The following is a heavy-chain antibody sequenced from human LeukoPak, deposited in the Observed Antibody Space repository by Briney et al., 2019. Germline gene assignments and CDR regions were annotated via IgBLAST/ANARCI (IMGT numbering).Heavy chain of an antibody. J-gene: IGHJ4*02. D-gene: IGHD3-22*01. CDR1: GFTFSSYS. Sequence: GSLRLSCAASGFTFSSYSMNWVRQAPGKGLEWVSSISSSSSYIYYADSVKGRFTISRDNAKNSLYLQMNSLRAEDTAVYYCARGYYYDSSGYYFLDYWGQGTLVTVSS. V-gene: IGHV3-21*01. CDR3: ARGYYYDSSGYYFLDY. CDR2: ISSSSSYI.